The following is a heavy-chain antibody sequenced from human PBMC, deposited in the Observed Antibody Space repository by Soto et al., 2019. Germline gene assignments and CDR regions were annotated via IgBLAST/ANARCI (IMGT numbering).Heavy chain of an antibody. V-gene: IGHV3-21*01. CDR2: ISSSSSYI. Sequence: GSLRLSCAASGFTFSSYSMNWVRQAPGKGLEWVSSISSSSSYIYYADSVKGRFTISRDNAKNSPYLQMNSLRAEDTAVYYCARDSTAGSSYYYYGMDVWGQGTTVTVSS. J-gene: IGHJ6*02. CDR1: GFTFSSYS. CDR3: ARDSTAGSSYYYYGMDV. D-gene: IGHD6-13*01.